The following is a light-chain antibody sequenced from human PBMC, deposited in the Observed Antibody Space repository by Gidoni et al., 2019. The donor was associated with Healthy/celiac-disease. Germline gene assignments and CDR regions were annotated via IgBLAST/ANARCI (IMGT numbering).Light chain of an antibody. CDR1: SSDVGGYNY. J-gene: IGLJ1*01. CDR2: DVS. CDR3: TSYTSSSLYV. V-gene: IGLV2-14*03. Sequence: QSALTQPASVSVSPGPSITISCTGTSSDVGGYNYVSWYQQHPGKAHKLIIYDVSIRPSGVSNRFSGSKSGNTASLTISGLQAEDEADYYCTSYTSSSLYVFGTGTKVTVL.